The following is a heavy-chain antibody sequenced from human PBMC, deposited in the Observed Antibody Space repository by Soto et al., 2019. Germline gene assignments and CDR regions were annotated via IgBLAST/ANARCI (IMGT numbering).Heavy chain of an antibody. Sequence: SGPTLVNPTETLTLTCTVSGFSLSHARMGVSWIRQPPGKALEWLAHIFSNDEKSYSTSLKNRLTISKDTSKSQVVLTLTNMDPVDTATYYCARTSTTSYFDCWGQGTLVTVSS. V-gene: IGHV2-26*01. CDR2: IFSNDEK. D-gene: IGHD4-17*01. J-gene: IGHJ4*02. CDR1: GFSLSHARMG. CDR3: ARTSTTSYFDC.